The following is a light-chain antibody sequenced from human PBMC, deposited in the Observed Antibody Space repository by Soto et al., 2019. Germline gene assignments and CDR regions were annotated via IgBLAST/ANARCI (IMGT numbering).Light chain of an antibody. CDR3: HQSFSVPYT. CDR2: AAY. J-gene: IGKJ2*01. V-gene: IGKV1-39*01. CDR1: RSIGTN. Sequence: DIQMTQSPSSLSAPVGDRVIITCRASRSIGTNLNWYQQKPGRAPKLLVFAAYTLQYGVPSRFSGSGSGTDFTLTISSLQPEDFAIYSCHQSFSVPYTFGHGTRLE.